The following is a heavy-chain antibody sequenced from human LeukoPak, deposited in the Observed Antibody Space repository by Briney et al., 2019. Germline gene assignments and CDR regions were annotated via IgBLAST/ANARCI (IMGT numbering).Heavy chain of an antibody. CDR3: ARARTPLTHYYYYMDV. CDR1: GGSFSGYY. V-gene: IGHV4-34*01. J-gene: IGHJ6*03. CDR2: INHSGST. Sequence: SETLSLTCAVYGGSFSGYYWSWIRQPPGKGLEWIGEINHSGSTNYNPSLKSRVTISVDTSKNQFSLKLSSVTAADTAVYYCARARTPLTHYYYYMDVWGKGTTVTVSS.